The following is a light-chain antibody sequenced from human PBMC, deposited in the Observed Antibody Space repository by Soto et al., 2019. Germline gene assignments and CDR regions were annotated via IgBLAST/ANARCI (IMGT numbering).Light chain of an antibody. V-gene: IGLV1-40*01. CDR1: SSNIGAGYE. CDR3: QSYDSSLSGYV. J-gene: IGLJ1*01. Sequence: QSVLTQPPSVSEAPGQRVTISCTGSSSNIGAGYEAHWYQQAPGTAPKLLIYENNKRPSGVPDRFSGSKSGTSASLAITGLQAEDEAEYYCQSYDSSLSGYVFGTGTKLTVL. CDR2: ENN.